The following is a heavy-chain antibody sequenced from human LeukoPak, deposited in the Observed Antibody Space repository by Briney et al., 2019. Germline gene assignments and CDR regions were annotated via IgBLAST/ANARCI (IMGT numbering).Heavy chain of an antibody. CDR3: ARIWQWLALDY. J-gene: IGHJ4*02. D-gene: IGHD6-19*01. CDR2: ITGNGGST. CDR1: GFTFSTYA. V-gene: IGHV3-64*02. Sequence: GGSLRLSCAASGFTFSTYAMHWVRQAPGKGLEYVSAITGNGGSTYYADSVKGRFTISRDNPKNTLYLQMGSLRTEDMAVYYCARIWQWLALDYWGQGTLVTVSS.